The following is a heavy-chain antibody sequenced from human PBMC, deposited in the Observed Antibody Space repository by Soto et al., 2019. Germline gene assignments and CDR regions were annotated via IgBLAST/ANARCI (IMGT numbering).Heavy chain of an antibody. CDR2: IYYSGST. Sequence: QVQLQESGPGLVKPSQTLSLTCTVSGGSISSGGYYWNWIRQHPGKGLEWIGYIYYSGSTYYNPSLKSRVTIPVETSKNPFSPKLSSVTAADTAVYYCAASCVGCGGFNYYGMDVWGQGTTVTVSS. CDR1: GGSISSGGYY. CDR3: AASCVGCGGFNYYGMDV. J-gene: IGHJ6*02. V-gene: IGHV4-31*03. D-gene: IGHD2-21*01.